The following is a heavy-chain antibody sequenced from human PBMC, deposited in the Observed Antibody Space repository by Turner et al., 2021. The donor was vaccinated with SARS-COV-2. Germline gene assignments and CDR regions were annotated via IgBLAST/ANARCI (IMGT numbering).Heavy chain of an antibody. CDR1: GFTFSTYW. Sequence: EVQMVESGGGLVQPGGYLRLSCAVSGFTFSTYWMHWVRQARGKGLVWVSRIDTDGSTTNYADSVKGRFTISRDNAKNTLYLQMNSLRAEDTAVYYCGRDLSGRSDYWGQGTLVTVSS. D-gene: IGHD1-1*01. J-gene: IGHJ4*02. V-gene: IGHV3-74*01. CDR2: IDTDGSTT. CDR3: GRDLSGRSDY.